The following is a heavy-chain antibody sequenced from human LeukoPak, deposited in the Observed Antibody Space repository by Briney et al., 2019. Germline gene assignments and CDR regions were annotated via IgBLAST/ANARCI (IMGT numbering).Heavy chain of an antibody. CDR2: IRYDGNNK. J-gene: IGHJ5*02. V-gene: IGHV3-30*02. D-gene: IGHD2-2*01. CDR1: GFTFSDYS. Sequence: GGSLRLSCAASGFTFSDYSMHWVRQAPGKGLNWVAFIRYDGNNKYYADSVKGRFTISRDNSKNTLYLQMNSLRAEDTAVYYCAKDVYCSSTSCYPNWFDPWGQGTLVTVSS. CDR3: AKDVYCSSTSCYPNWFDP.